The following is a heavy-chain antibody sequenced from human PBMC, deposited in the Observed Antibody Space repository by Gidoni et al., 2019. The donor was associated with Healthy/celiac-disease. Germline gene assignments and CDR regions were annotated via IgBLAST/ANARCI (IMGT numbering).Heavy chain of an antibody. CDR2: IYYSGST. D-gene: IGHD2-2*02. J-gene: IGHJ5*02. CDR1: GGSISSSSYF. Sequence: QLQLQESGPGLVKLSETLSLTCTVSGGSISSSSYFWGWIRQPPGKGLEWIGSIYYSGSTYYNPSLKSRVTISVDTSKNQFSLKLSSVTAADTAVYYCARQDIVVVPAAIGGGWFGPWGQGTLVTVSS. V-gene: IGHV4-39*01. CDR3: ARQDIVVVPAAIGGGWFGP.